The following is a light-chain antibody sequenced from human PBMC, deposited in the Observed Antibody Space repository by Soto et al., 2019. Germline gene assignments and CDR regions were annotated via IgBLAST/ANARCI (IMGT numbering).Light chain of an antibody. V-gene: IGKV3-15*01. Sequence: EIVMTQSPATLSVSPGERVTLSCRASQSVSSSLAWYQQKPGQAPRLLIYGASTRATGIPARFSGSGSGTEFTLTISSRQPEDFAVYYCHQYNNWPPFTFGPGTKVDIK. CDR3: HQYNNWPPFT. CDR1: QSVSSS. J-gene: IGKJ3*01. CDR2: GAS.